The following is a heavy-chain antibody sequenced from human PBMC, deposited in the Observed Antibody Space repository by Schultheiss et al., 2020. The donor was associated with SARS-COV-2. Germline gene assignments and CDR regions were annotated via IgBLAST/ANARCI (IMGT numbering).Heavy chain of an antibody. Sequence: GASLKISCKASGGTFSSYAISWVRQAPGQGLEWMGGIIPIFGTANYAQKFQGRVTITADESTSTDYMGLGSLRSEDTAVYYCATARHVDILTGYPPGYWGHGTLVTVSS. CDR3: ATARHVDILTGYPPGY. J-gene: IGHJ4*03. CDR2: IIPIFGTA. CDR1: GGTFSSYA. D-gene: IGHD3-9*01. V-gene: IGHV1-69*01.